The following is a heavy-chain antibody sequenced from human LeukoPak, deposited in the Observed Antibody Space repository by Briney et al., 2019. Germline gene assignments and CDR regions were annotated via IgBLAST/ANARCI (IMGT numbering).Heavy chain of an antibody. D-gene: IGHD4-17*01. J-gene: IGHJ4*02. Sequence: GGSLRLSCTVSGFTLSSYEMTWFRQAPGKGLEWVSSIGYSGGDSHYADSVKGRFTISRDNSKNTLYLQMNSLRAEDTAVYYCARDLGGYGAYGTNFDYWGQGTLVTVSS. CDR3: ARDLGGYGAYGTNFDY. CDR2: IGYSGGDS. V-gene: IGHV3-23*01. CDR1: GFTLSSYE.